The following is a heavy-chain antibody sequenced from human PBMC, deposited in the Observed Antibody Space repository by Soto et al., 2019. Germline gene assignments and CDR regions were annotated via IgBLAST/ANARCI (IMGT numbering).Heavy chain of an antibody. Sequence: PGESLKISCQGSGYTFTSYWIGWVRQMPGKGLEWVAIIYPADSNARYSPSFRGQVTISADKSINTAYLRWSSLKASDSAIYFCARPFGMDVWGQGTTVNVSS. CDR2: IYPADSNA. CDR3: ARPFGMDV. CDR1: GYTFTSYW. V-gene: IGHV5-51*01. J-gene: IGHJ6*02.